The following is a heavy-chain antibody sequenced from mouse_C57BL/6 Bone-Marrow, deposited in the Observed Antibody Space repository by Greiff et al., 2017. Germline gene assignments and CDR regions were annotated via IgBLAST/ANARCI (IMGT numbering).Heavy chain of an antibody. Sequence: EVKLMESGEGLVKPGGSLKLSCAASGFTFSSYAMSWVRQTPGKRLEWLAYISSGGDYIYYADIVKGRFTISRDNARNNLYLRMSSLKSEDTAMYYCTRAQYYSTNYYAMDYWGQGTSVTVSS. D-gene: IGHD2-12*01. J-gene: IGHJ4*01. CDR1: GFTFSSYA. CDR3: TRAQYYSTNYYAMDY. V-gene: IGHV5-9-1*02. CDR2: ISSGGDYI.